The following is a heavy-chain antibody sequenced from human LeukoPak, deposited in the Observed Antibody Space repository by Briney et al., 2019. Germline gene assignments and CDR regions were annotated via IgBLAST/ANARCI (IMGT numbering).Heavy chain of an antibody. Sequence: GGSLRLSCAGSGYSFTDYGMGWVRQAPGRGLEWVSALNGDGSETYYADSVKGRFIISRDNSKRTLYLQMSSLRADDTAVYYCACGYSYGTGLFDYWGQGTLVTVSS. CDR2: LNGDGSET. CDR1: GYSFTDYG. V-gene: IGHV3-23*01. CDR3: ACGYSYGTGLFDY. D-gene: IGHD5-18*01. J-gene: IGHJ4*02.